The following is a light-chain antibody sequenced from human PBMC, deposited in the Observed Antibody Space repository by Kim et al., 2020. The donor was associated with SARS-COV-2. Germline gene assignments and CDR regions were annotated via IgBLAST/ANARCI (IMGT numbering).Light chain of an antibody. CDR3: QQTHGFPYT. CDR1: QSVITS. Sequence: DIQMTPPPSSLSASVGNRVTITCRASQSVITSLNWYQQQPGKAPKLLIYAVSSLQSGVPSRFSGSGSETDFTLTISNLQPEDFAVYYCQQTHGFPYTFGQGTKLEI. J-gene: IGKJ2*01. V-gene: IGKV1-39*01. CDR2: AVS.